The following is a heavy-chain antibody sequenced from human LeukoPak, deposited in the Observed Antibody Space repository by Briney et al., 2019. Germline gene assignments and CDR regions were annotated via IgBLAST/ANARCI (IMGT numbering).Heavy chain of an antibody. J-gene: IGHJ4*02. Sequence: GGSLRLSCAASGFTFSSYAMSWVRQAPGKGLEWVSAISGSGGSTYYADSVKGRFTISRDNSKNTLYLQMNGLRAEDTAVYYCAKGWQRSRYQLLQGYYFDYWGQGTLVTVSS. CDR2: ISGSGGST. V-gene: IGHV3-23*01. D-gene: IGHD2-2*01. CDR1: GFTFSSYA. CDR3: AKGWQRSRYQLLQGYYFDY.